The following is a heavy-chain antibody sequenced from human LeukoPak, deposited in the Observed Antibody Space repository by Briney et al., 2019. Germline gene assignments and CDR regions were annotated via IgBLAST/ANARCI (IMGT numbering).Heavy chain of an antibody. Sequence: GGSLRLSCAASGFTFSGSAMHWVRQASGKGLEWVGRIRSKANNYATAYAASVKGRFTISRDDSKNTAYLQMNSLKTEDTAVYYCARQTVAVAGLYYFDYWGQGTLVTVSS. J-gene: IGHJ4*02. CDR3: ARQTVAVAGLYYFDY. V-gene: IGHV3-73*01. CDR2: IRSKANNYAT. D-gene: IGHD6-19*01. CDR1: GFTFSGSA.